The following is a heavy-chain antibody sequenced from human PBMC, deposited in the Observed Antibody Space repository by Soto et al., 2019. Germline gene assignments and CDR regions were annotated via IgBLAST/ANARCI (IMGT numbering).Heavy chain of an antibody. D-gene: IGHD3-10*01. CDR1: GGSMSEYF. Sequence: XGTLSLTCSVSGGSMSEYFWSWIRQSPGKGLEWIGYIYYLGSTDYNPSLKSRVTISVDTSKRQFSLRLTSVTAAGTAVYYCARDGYDGSGSPYPAYWGPGTQVTVSS. J-gene: IGHJ4*02. CDR3: ARDGYDGSGSPYPAY. CDR2: IYYLGST. V-gene: IGHV4-59*01.